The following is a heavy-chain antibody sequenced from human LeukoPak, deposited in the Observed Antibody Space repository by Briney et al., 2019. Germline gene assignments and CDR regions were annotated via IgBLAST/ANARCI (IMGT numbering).Heavy chain of an antibody. CDR3: ARDTNESGSADY. V-gene: IGHV1-18*04. J-gene: IGHJ4*02. Sequence: GASVRVSCAASGYTFTSYGISWGRQAPGQGREWVGWISAYNGNTNYAQTLQGRVTMTTDTSTSTAYMELRSLRTDDTAVYYCARDTNESGSADYWGQGTLVTVSS. CDR1: GYTFTSYG. CDR2: ISAYNGNT. D-gene: IGHD2-8*01.